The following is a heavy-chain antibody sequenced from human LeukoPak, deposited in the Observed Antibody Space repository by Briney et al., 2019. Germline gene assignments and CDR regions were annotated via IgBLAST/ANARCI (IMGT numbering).Heavy chain of an antibody. J-gene: IGHJ5*02. CDR3: ARDHFQDYDGYEVRWFDP. CDR1: GFTFSDYY. V-gene: IGHV3-11*06. CDR2: ISSSSTYT. D-gene: IGHD4-17*01. Sequence: PGGSLRLSCAASGFTFSDYYMSWIRQAPGKGLEWISYISSSSTYTDYADSVKGRFAISRDNAKNSLYLQMNNLRAEDTAVYFCARDHFQDYDGYEVRWFDPWGQGTLVTVSS.